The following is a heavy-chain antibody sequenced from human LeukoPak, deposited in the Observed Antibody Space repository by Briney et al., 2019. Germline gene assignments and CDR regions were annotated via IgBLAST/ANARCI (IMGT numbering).Heavy chain of an antibody. CDR3: QGGYYYMDV. CDR2: INHSGST. D-gene: IGHD3-16*01. CDR1: GGSFSGYY. Sequence: PSETLSLTCAVYGGSFSGYYWSWIRQPPGKGLEWIGEINHSGSTNYNPSLKSRGTISVDTSKNQFSLKLSSVTAADTAVYYCQGGYYYMDVWGKGTTVTVSS. J-gene: IGHJ6*03. V-gene: IGHV4-34*01.